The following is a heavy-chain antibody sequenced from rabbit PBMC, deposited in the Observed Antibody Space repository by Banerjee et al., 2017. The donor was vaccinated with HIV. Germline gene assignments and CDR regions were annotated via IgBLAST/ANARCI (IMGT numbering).Heavy chain of an antibody. D-gene: IGHD4-1*01. CDR1: GLDFSSYG. Sequence: QLQLEESGGGLVTPGGNLTLTCTASGLDFSSYGVSWVRQAPGKGLEWIGYIDPVFGNTYYASWVNGRFTISSHNAQNTLYLQLNSLTAADTATYFCARDLAGVIGWNFNFWGPGTLVTVS. CDR2: IDPVFGNT. V-gene: IGHV1S47*01. J-gene: IGHJ4*01. CDR3: ARDLAGVIGWNFNF.